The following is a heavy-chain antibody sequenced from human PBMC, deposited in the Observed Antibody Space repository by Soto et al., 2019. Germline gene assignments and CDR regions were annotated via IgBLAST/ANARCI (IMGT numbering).Heavy chain of an antibody. CDR2: ISGSGGST. Sequence: GXSLRRSCPASGFTFSSYAMSWGRQAPVKGLEWVSAISGSGGSTYYADSVKGRFTISRDNSKNTLYLQMNRLRAEDTAVYYCAKDPGARIAVAGTYFDYWGQGTLVTVSS. J-gene: IGHJ4*02. D-gene: IGHD6-19*01. V-gene: IGHV3-23*01. CDR3: AKDPGARIAVAGTYFDY. CDR1: GFTFSSYA.